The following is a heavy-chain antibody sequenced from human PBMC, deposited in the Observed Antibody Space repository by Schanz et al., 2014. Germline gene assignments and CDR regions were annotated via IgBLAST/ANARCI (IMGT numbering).Heavy chain of an antibody. CDR3: AKTPREYCNYDNCPNWFDS. D-gene: IGHD2-15*01. CDR1: GFSFSSYA. V-gene: IGHV3-23*04. CDR2: ISASGGTT. Sequence: EVQLAESGGGLVQPGGSLRLSCAASGFSFSSYAMGWVRQARGKGLEWLSVISASGGTTYYADSVKGRFTISRDNSKNTLYLQMNSLRAEDTAVYYCAKTPREYCNYDNCPNWFDSWGQGTLVTASS. J-gene: IGHJ5*01.